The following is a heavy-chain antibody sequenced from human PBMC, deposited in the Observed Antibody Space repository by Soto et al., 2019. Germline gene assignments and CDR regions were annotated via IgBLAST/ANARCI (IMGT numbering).Heavy chain of an antibody. CDR1: GGSFSGYY. CDR3: ARRRSDSSGWGVRYYYAMDV. J-gene: IGHJ6*02. V-gene: IGHV4-34*02. D-gene: IGHD6-19*01. Sequence: QVQLQQWGAGLLKSSETLSLTCAVYGGSFSGYYWSWIRQPPGKGLEWIGEIDPGGSPYFSPSLKRLVTLSITTSKSQFSLHWRSVTDADTAVYYCARRRSDSSGWGVRYYYAMDVWGQGTTVTVS. CDR2: IDPGGSP.